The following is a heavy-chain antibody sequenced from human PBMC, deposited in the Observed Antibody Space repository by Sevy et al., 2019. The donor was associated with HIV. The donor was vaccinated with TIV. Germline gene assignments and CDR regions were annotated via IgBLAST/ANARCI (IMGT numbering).Heavy chain of an antibody. CDR3: ARDHGSYYYYYYGMDV. D-gene: IGHD3-10*01. V-gene: IGHV3-21*01. CDR1: GFTFSSYS. CDR2: ISSSSSYM. J-gene: IGHJ6*02. Sequence: GGSLRLSCAASGFTFSSYSMNWVRQAPGKGLEWVSSISSSSSYMYYADSVKGRFTISRDNAKNSLYLQMNSLRAEDTAVYYCARDHGSYYYYYYGMDVWGQGTTVTVSS.